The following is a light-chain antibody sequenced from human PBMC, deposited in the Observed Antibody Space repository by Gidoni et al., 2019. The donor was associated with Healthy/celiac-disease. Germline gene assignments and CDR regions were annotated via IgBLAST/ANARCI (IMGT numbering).Light chain of an antibody. Sequence: EIVLTQSPATLSLSPGERATLSCRASQSVSSYLAWYQQKPGQAPRLLIYDASNRATGIPARFSGSGSGTDFTLTISSLEPEDFAVYYCQQRVFTFXPXTKVDIK. V-gene: IGKV3-11*01. CDR1: QSVSSY. CDR3: QQRVFT. J-gene: IGKJ3*01. CDR2: DAS.